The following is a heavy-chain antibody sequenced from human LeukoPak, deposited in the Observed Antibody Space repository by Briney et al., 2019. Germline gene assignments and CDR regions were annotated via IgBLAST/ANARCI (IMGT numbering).Heavy chain of an antibody. CDR2: ISYDGSNK. D-gene: IGHD3-3*01. J-gene: IGHJ3*02. CDR1: GFTFSSYG. V-gene: IGHV3-30*18. Sequence: PGGSLRLSCAASGFTFSSYGMHWVRQAPGKGLEWVAVISYDGSNKYYADSVKGRFTISRDNSKNTLYLQMNSLRAEDTALYYCAKDINLGFAGFDIRGRGTMVTVSS. CDR3: AKDINLGFAGFDI.